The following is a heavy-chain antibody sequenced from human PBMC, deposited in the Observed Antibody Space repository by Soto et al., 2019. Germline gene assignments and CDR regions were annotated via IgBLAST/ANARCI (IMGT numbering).Heavy chain of an antibody. CDR2: FDPEDGET. V-gene: IGHV1-24*01. D-gene: IGHD1-26*01. Sequence: ASVKVSCKVSGYTLTELSMHWVRQAPGKGLEWMGGFDPEDGETIYAQKFQGRVTMTEDTSTDTAYMELSSLRSEDTSVYYCGTGMYSGSPDDAFDIWGQGTMVTVSS. CDR1: GYTLTELS. J-gene: IGHJ3*02. CDR3: GTGMYSGSPDDAFDI.